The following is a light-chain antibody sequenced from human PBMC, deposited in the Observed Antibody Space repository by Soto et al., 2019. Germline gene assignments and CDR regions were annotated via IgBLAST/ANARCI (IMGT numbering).Light chain of an antibody. CDR1: SSDVGGYNY. CDR3: SSYSASNHVSFV. Sequence: QSVLTQPPSASGSPGQSVTISCTGTSSDVGGYNYVSWYQQYPGRAPKLMIYEVTKRPSGVPDRFSGSKSGNTASLTVSGIQAEDEADYYCSSYSASNHVSFVFGGGTQLTVL. CDR2: EVT. J-gene: IGLJ3*02. V-gene: IGLV2-8*01.